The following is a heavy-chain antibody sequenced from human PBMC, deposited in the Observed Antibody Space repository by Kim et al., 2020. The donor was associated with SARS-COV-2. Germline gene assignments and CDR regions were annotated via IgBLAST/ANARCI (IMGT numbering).Heavy chain of an antibody. CDR3: ARSTAAYDEYDYGDPPRTSRSP. V-gene: IGHV4-4*02. D-gene: IGHD4-17*01. CDR2: IYHSGST. CDR1: GGSISSSNW. Sequence: SETLSLTCAVSGGSISSSNWWSWVRQPPGKGLEWIGEIYHSGSTNYNPSLKSRVTISVDKSKNQFSLKLSSVTAADTAVYYCARSTAAYDEYDYGDPPRTSRSPRGPGTLGTVSS. J-gene: IGHJ4*02.